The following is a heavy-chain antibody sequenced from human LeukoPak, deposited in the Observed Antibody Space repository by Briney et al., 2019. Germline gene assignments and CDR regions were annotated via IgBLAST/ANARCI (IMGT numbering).Heavy chain of an antibody. V-gene: IGHV3-48*01. Sequence: PGGSLRLSCAASGFTTVSYTMNWVRQAPGKGLEWVSSISSSSTTIYYAASVKGRFTISRDNSKSTLYLQMSSLRAEDTAVYYCVRDRWIDYWGQGALVTVSS. J-gene: IGHJ4*02. D-gene: IGHD5-24*01. CDR1: GFTTVSYT. CDR2: ISSSSTTI. CDR3: VRDRWIDY.